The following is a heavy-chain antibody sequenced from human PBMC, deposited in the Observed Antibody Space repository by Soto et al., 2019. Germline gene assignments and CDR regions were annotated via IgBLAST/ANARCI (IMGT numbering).Heavy chain of an antibody. V-gene: IGHV1-69*01. CDR1: GGTFSSYA. J-gene: IGHJ4*02. Sequence: QVQLVQSGAEVKKPGSSVKVSCKASGGTFSSYAISWVRQAPGQGLEWMGGIIPIFGTANYAQKFQGRVTITADESTSTAYRELSSLRSEDTAVYYCARDNDSSGYQLYFDYWGQGTLVTVSS. CDR2: IIPIFGTA. CDR3: ARDNDSSGYQLYFDY. D-gene: IGHD3-22*01.